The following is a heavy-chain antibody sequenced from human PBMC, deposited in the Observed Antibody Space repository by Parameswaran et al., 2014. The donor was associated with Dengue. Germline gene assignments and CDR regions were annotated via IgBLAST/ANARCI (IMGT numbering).Heavy chain of an antibody. V-gene: IGHV3-11*01. J-gene: IGHJ6*04. CDR3: ARLHALSDV. CDR2: ITSTRTTT. CDR1: GFTFSDYY. Sequence: GSLRLSCAASGFTFSDYYMSWIRQAPGKGLEWVSYITSTRTTTYYADSVKGRFTISRDNAKNSLYLQMNSLRAGDTAVYYCARLHALSDVWGKGTTVTVSS. D-gene: IGHD2/OR15-2a*01.